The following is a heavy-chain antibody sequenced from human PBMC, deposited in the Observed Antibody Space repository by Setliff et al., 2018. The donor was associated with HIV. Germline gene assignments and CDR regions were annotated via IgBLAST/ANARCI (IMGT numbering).Heavy chain of an antibody. D-gene: IGHD3-16*02. CDR3: ATRNFGDYVWGSYRYTSDYYYYYMDV. CDR1: GYSFTSYW. Sequence: PGESLKISCKGSGYSFTSYWIGWVRQMPGKGLEWMGIIYPGDSDTRYSPSFQGQVTISADKSISTAYLQWSSLKASDTAMYYCATRNFGDYVWGSYRYTSDYYYYYMDVWGKGTTVTVSS. J-gene: IGHJ6*03. V-gene: IGHV5-51*01. CDR2: IYPGDSDT.